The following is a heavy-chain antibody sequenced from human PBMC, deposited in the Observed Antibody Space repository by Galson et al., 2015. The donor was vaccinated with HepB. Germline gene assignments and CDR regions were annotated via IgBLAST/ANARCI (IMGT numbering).Heavy chain of an antibody. CDR2: FDPEDGET. CDR1: GYTLTELS. Sequence: SVKVSCKVSGYTLTELSMHWVRQAPGKGLEWMGGFDPEDGETIYAQKFQGRVTMTEDTSTDTAYMELSSLRSEDTAVYYCAACSGGSCSSLDYWGQGTLVTVSS. CDR3: AACSGGSCSSLDY. J-gene: IGHJ4*02. V-gene: IGHV1-24*01. D-gene: IGHD2-15*01.